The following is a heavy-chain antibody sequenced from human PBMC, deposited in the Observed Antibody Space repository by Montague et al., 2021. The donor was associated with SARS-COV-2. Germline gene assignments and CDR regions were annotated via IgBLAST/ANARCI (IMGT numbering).Heavy chain of an antibody. J-gene: IGHJ5*02. Sequence: SETLSLTCTVTGGSISSSSYYWGWIRQPPGKGLEWIGSLDYTGSTCYXPSLKSRVTISVDTSKNQFSLKLSSVTAADTAVYYCARDSSSWYYCFGPRGQGTLVTVSS. D-gene: IGHD6-13*01. CDR3: ARDSSSWYYCFGP. CDR1: GGSISSSSYY. CDR2: LDYTGST. V-gene: IGHV4-39*01.